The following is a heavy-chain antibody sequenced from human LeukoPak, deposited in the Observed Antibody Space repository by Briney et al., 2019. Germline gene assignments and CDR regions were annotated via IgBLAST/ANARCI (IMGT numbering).Heavy chain of an antibody. CDR2: IVVGSGNT. J-gene: IGHJ4*02. CDR1: GFTFTSFA. V-gene: IGHV1-58*02. Sequence: VASVKVSCKASGFTFTSFAMQWVRQARGQRLEWIGWIVVGSGNTNYAQKFQERVTITRDMSTSTAYMELSSLRSEDTAVYYCAAESLAAAGTGNYWGQGTLVTVSS. D-gene: IGHD6-13*01. CDR3: AAESLAAAGTGNY.